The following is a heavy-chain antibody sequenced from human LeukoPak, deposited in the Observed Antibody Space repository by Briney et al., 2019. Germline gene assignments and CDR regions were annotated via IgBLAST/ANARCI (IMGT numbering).Heavy chain of an antibody. CDR2: INWNGGST. J-gene: IGHJ6*04. CDR3: ARDTPNIYDTMDV. CDR1: GFTFDDYG. Sequence: PGGSLRLSCAASGFTFDDYGMSWVRQAPGKGLEWVSGINWNGGSTGYADSVKGRFTISRDNVKNSLYLQMNSLRAEDTALYYCARDTPNIYDTMDVWGKGTTVTVSS. D-gene: IGHD3-9*01. V-gene: IGHV3-20*04.